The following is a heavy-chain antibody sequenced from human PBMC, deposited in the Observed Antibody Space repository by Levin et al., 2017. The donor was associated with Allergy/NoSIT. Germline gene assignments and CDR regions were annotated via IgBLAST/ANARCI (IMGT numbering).Heavy chain of an antibody. CDR3: ARDVVRYYYYYMDV. V-gene: IGHV3-7*03. CDR2: IKQDGSEK. D-gene: IGHD2-21*01. J-gene: IGHJ6*03. CDR1: GFTFSSYW. Sequence: GGSLRLSCAASGFTFSSYWMSWVRQAPGKGLEWVANIKQDGSEKYYVDSVKGRFTISRDNAKNSLYLQMNSLRAEDTAVYYCARDVVRYYYYYMDVWGKGTTVTVSS.